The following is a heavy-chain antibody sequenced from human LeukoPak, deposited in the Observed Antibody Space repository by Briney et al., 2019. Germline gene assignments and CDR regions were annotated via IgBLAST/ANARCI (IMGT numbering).Heavy chain of an antibody. Sequence: GGSLRLSCAAGDLIVGPYDGPGVRQAPGKGLEWVSSFSGTAASTYYADSVKGRFTTSRDNSMNTLYLQMNALQTDANDSYYCEKYLAAVPGYKYFAYWGQGTLVTVSS. CDR3: EKYLAAVPGYKYFAY. CDR1: DLIVGPYD. D-gene: IGHD6-19*01. V-gene: IGHV3-23*01. CDR2: FSGTAAST. J-gene: IGHJ4*02.